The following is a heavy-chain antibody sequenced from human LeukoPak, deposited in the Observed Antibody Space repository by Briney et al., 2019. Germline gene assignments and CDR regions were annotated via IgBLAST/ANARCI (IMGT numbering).Heavy chain of an antibody. CDR2: IGTKANNYAT. D-gene: IGHD3-10*01. J-gene: IGHJ4*02. CDR3: ARFYGSGTFDY. Sequence: GESLKLSCAASGFIFSGSSIHWVRQASGKGLEWVGRIGTKANNYATTHAASVRGRFTISRDDPKNTAYLQTNSLKTEDTAVYYCARFYGSGTFDYWGQGTLVTVSS. CDR1: GFIFSGSS. V-gene: IGHV3-73*01.